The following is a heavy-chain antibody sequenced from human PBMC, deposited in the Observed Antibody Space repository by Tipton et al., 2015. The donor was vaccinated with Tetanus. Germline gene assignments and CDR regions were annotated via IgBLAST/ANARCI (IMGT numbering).Heavy chain of an antibody. CDR3: AKLQLWVLGGNP. V-gene: IGHV3-23*01. CDR1: GFTFSNYP. J-gene: IGHJ5*02. CDR2: ITESGTKT. D-gene: IGHD5-18*01. Sequence: SLRLSCAASGFTFSNYPMHWVRQAPGKGLEWVSGITESGTKTFYADSVKGRFTISRDNLNNTIYLQMNSLRADDTAIYYCAKLQLWVLGGNPWGQGTLITVSS.